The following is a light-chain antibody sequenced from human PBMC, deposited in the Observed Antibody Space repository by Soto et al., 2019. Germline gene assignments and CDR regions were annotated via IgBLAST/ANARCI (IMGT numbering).Light chain of an antibody. CDR3: HQRQSWPRT. Sequence: IVMNQSTTNLSVSPGGGATLSCRASQYINTRLAWYQHRPGQAPRLLIYQTSIRAAGIPARFSASGSGTDFTLTISDVQPEDFALYYCHQRQSWPRTFGQGTKVDNK. V-gene: IGKV3D-15*03. CDR1: QYINTR. CDR2: QTS. J-gene: IGKJ1*01.